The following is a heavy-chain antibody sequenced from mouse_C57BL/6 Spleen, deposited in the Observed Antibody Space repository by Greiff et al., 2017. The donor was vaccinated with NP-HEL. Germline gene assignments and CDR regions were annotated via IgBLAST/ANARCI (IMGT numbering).Heavy chain of an antibody. CDR2: ISYDGSN. CDR1: GYSITSGYY. D-gene: IGHD2-4*01. CDR3: ARAIYYDYLGYFDV. Sequence: EVQLQESGPGLVKPSQSLSLTCSVTGYSITSGYYWNWIRQFPGNKLEWMGYISYDGSNNYNPSLKNRISITRDTSKNQFFLKLNSVTTEDTATYYCARAIYYDYLGYFDVWGTGTTVTVSS. V-gene: IGHV3-6*01. J-gene: IGHJ1*03.